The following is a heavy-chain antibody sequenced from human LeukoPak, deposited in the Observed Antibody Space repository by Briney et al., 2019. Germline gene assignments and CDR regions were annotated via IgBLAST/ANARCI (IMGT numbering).Heavy chain of an antibody. CDR1: GGSISSYY. V-gene: IGHV4-59*01. D-gene: IGHD4-17*01. J-gene: IGHJ5*02. Sequence: SETLSLTCTVSGGSISSYYWTWIRQAPGKGLEWLGYISNSGTTDYNPSLKSRVTMPVDTSKNEFSLKVTSVTAADTAMYYCARVVRGAVTSNCFDPWGQGTLVTVSS. CDR3: ARVVRGAVTSNCFDP. CDR2: ISNSGTT.